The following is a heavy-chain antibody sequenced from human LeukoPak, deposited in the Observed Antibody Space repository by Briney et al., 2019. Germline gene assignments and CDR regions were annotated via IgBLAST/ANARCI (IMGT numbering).Heavy chain of an antibody. CDR3: ARRYCSSTSCYTDPGIFDY. CDR1: GGSFSGYY. V-gene: IGHV4-34*01. J-gene: IGHJ4*02. D-gene: IGHD2-2*01. CDR2: INHSGST. Sequence: SETLSLTCAVYGGSFSGYYWSWIRQPPGKGLEWIGEINHSGSTNYNPSLKSRVTISVDTSKNQFSLKVSSVTAADTAVYYCARRYCSSTSCYTDPGIFDYWGQGTLATVSS.